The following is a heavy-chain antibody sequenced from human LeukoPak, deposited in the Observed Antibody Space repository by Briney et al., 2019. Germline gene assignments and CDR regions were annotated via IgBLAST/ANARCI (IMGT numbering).Heavy chain of an antibody. V-gene: IGHV4-59*01. CDR1: GAPISSYY. CDR2: IYYRGST. Sequence: SETLSLTCTVSGAPISSYYWSWIRQPPGKGLEWIGYIYYRGSTKYNPSLKSRVTISVDTSKNQFSLRLSSVTAADTAVYYCASGPYPAAGTDHQFDYWGQGTLVTVSS. J-gene: IGHJ4*02. CDR3: ASGPYPAAGTDHQFDY. D-gene: IGHD6-13*01.